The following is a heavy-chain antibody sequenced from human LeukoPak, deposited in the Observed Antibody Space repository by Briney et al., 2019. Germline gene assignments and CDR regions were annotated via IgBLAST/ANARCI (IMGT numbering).Heavy chain of an antibody. V-gene: IGHV3-66*01. CDR1: GFTVSSNY. D-gene: IGHD6-19*01. CDR3: ARVYSSGWIDY. CDR2: IYRGDTT. J-gene: IGHJ4*02. Sequence: GGSLRLSCAASGFTVSSNYMTWVRQAPGKGLEWVSVIYRGDTTYYADSVKGRFTISRDNAKNSLYLQMNSLRAEDTAVYYCARVYSSGWIDYWGQGTLVTVSS.